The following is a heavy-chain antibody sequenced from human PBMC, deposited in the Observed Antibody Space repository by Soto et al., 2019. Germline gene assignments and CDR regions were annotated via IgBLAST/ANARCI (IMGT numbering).Heavy chain of an antibody. J-gene: IGHJ5*02. CDR1: GYTFSNFG. CDR3: ARDPSARSRSWFDP. CDR2: INAGDGKT. V-gene: IGHV1-3*01. Sequence: ASVKVSCKTSGYTFSNFGMYWIRQAPGQRLEWLGWINAGDGKTKYSQKFQGRVSITRDTSASTVFMELSNLKSEDTAIYYCARDPSARSRSWFDPWGQGTQVTVSS. D-gene: IGHD3-10*01.